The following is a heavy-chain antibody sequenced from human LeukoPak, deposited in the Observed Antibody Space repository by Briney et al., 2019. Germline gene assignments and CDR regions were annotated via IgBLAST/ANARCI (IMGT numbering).Heavy chain of an antibody. V-gene: IGHV4-59*01. Sequence: PSETLSLTCTVSPGSISGYYWSWIRQPPGKGLEWIGNIYDRGSTKYNPSLKSRVTISVDTSKNQFSLRLSSVTAADTAVYYCARGRTFDNWGQGTLVTVSS. CDR2: IYDRGST. CDR3: ARGRTFDN. CDR1: PGSISGYY. J-gene: IGHJ4*02.